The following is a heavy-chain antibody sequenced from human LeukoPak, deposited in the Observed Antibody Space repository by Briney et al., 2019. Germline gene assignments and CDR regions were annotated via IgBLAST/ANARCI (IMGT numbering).Heavy chain of an antibody. V-gene: IGHV4-59*01. D-gene: IGHD5-24*01. CDR1: GGSISSYY. CDR3: ARDVARWAPYFDY. CDR2: IYYSGST. Sequence: SETLSLTCTVSGGSISSYYWSWIRQPPGKGLERIGYIYYSGSTNYNPSLKSRVTIPVDTSKNQFSLKLSSVTAADTAVYYCARDVARWAPYFDYWGQGTLVTVSS. J-gene: IGHJ4*02.